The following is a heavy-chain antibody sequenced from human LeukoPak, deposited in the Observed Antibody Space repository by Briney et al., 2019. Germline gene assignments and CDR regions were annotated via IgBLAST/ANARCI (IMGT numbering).Heavy chain of an antibody. CDR3: ARYGDPYYYYYMDV. D-gene: IGHD4-17*01. CDR2: ISSSGSTI. V-gene: IGHV3-48*03. J-gene: IGHJ6*03. CDR1: GFTFSSYE. Sequence: GGSLRLSCAASGFTFSSYEMNWVRQAPGKGLEWVSYISSSGSTIYYADSVKGRFTISRDNAKNSLYLQMNSLRAEDTAVYYCARYGDPYYYYYMDVWGKGTTVTVSS.